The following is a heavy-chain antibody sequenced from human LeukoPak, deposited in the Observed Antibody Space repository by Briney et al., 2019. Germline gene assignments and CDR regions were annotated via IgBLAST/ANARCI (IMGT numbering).Heavy chain of an antibody. CDR2: IYYSGST. Sequence: SQTLSPTCTVSGGSISSGDYYWSWIRQPPGKGLEWIGYIYYSGSTYYNPSLKSRVTISVDTSKNQFSLKLSSVTAADTAVYYCASLPLELFFDYWGQGTLVTVSS. J-gene: IGHJ4*02. V-gene: IGHV4-30-4*08. CDR3: ASLPLELFFDY. D-gene: IGHD1-7*01. CDR1: GGSISSGDYY.